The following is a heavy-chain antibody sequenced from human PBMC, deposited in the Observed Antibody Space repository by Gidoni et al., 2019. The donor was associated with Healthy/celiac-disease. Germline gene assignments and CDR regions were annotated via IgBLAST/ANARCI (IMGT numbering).Heavy chain of an antibody. CDR1: GCPISSGSYY. V-gene: IGHV4-61*02. CDR2: IYASGST. D-gene: IGHD6-13*01. Sequence: QVQLQESGPGLVKPSQTLSLTCTVSGCPISSGSYYWSWIRQPAGKGLEWFGRIYASGSTNYNPSLMSRIPISVDTSKNQFSLKLSSETAADTAVYYCARAPIAGSVDYWGQGTLVTVSS. J-gene: IGHJ4*02. CDR3: ARAPIAGSVDY.